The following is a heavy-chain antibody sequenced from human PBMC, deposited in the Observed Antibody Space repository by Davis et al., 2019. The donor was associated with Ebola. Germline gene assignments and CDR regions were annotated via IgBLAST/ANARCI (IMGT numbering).Heavy chain of an antibody. V-gene: IGHV3-23*01. CDR2: ISGSGGST. Sequence: GGSLRLSCAASGFTFSSYAMSWVRQAPGKGLEWVSAISGSGGSTYHADSVKGRFTISRDNSKNTLYLQMNSLRAEDTAVYYCAKAQGSSGWYAFDYWGQGTLVTVSS. CDR1: GFTFSSYA. D-gene: IGHD6-19*01. J-gene: IGHJ4*02. CDR3: AKAQGSSGWYAFDY.